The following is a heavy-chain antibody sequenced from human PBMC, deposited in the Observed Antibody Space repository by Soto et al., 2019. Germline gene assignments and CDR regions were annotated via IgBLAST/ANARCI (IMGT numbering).Heavy chain of an antibody. CDR2: IIPIFGTA. CDR3: ARGWGYDSNDYYYAY. V-gene: IGHV1-69*01. J-gene: IGHJ4*02. D-gene: IGHD3-22*01. CDR1: GGTFSRHA. Sequence: QVQLVQSGAEVRKPGSSVKVSCKAPGGTFSRHAISWVRQAPGQGLEWMGGIIPIFGTANHAQKLQGRVTIIADESTSTVYMELSSLRSEDTAMYYCARGWGYDSNDYYYAYWGQGTLVIVSS.